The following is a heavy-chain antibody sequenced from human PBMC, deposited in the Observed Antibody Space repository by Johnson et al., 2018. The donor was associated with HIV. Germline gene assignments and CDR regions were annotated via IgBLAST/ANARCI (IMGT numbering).Heavy chain of an antibody. CDR3: ARDIIAVAGYDAFDI. Sequence: QVQLVESGGGVVQPGRSLRLSCAASGFTFTSYTMHWVRQAPGKGLEWVALISYDGSNKYYADSVKGRFTISRDNSKNTLYLQMNSLRAEDTAVYYCARDIIAVAGYDAFDIWGQGTVVTVSS. D-gene: IGHD6-19*01. CDR2: ISYDGSNK. V-gene: IGHV3-30-3*01. J-gene: IGHJ3*02. CDR1: GFTFTSYT.